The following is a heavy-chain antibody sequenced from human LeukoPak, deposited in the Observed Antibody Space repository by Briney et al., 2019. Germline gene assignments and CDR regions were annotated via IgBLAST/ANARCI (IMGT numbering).Heavy chain of an antibody. V-gene: IGHV1-69*13. CDR1: GGTFSSYA. CDR3: ARDRERITIFGVAPAFDH. D-gene: IGHD3-3*01. Sequence: SVKVSCKASGGTFSSYAISWVRQAPGQGLEWMGGIIPTFGTVNYAQKFQGRVTITADESTSTAYMELSSLRSEDTAVYYCARDRERITIFGVAPAFDHWGQGTLVTVSS. J-gene: IGHJ4*02. CDR2: IIPTFGTV.